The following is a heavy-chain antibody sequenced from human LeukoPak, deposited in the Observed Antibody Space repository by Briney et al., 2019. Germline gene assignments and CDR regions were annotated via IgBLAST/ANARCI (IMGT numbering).Heavy chain of an antibody. Sequence: GASVKVSCKASGYTFTSYDINWVRQATGQGLEWMGWMNPNSGNTGYAQKFQGRVTITRNTSISTAYMELSSLRSEDTVVYYCARGMDSYGYDYWGQGTLVTVSS. CDR1: GYTFTSYD. V-gene: IGHV1-8*03. CDR2: MNPNSGNT. J-gene: IGHJ4*02. D-gene: IGHD5-18*01. CDR3: ARGMDSYGYDY.